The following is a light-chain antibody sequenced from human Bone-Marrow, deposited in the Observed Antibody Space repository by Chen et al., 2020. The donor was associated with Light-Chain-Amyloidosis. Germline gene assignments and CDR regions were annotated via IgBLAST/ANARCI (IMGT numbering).Light chain of an antibody. Sequence: NFMLTQPHSVSESPGKTVTISCTGSGGSVASNFVQWYQQRPGSAPTTLIYEDNQRPSGVPDRFSGAIDTASNAAALTISGLKTEDEADDYCQSYGASNPWGLGGGTRLTGL. CDR3: QSYGASNPWG. CDR2: EDN. J-gene: IGLJ2*01. V-gene: IGLV6-57*02. CDR1: GGSVASNF.